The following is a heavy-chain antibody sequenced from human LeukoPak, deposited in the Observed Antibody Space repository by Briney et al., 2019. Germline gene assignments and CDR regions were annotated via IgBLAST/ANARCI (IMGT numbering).Heavy chain of an antibody. V-gene: IGHV4-34*01. J-gene: IGHJ4*02. Sequence: PSETLSLTCAVYGGSFSGYYWSWIRQPPGKGLEWIGEINHSGSTNYNPPLKSRVTISVDTSKNQFSLKLSSVTAADTAVYYCARGGYLFSDYVWGSYRPIDYWGQGTLVTVSS. CDR1: GGSFSGYY. CDR3: ARGGYLFSDYVWGSYRPIDY. CDR2: INHSGST. D-gene: IGHD3-16*02.